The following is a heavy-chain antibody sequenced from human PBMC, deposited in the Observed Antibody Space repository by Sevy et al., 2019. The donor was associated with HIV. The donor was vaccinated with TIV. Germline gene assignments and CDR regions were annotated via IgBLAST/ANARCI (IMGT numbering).Heavy chain of an antibody. CDR1: GFTFSRYA. D-gene: IGHD3-16*02. CDR2: ISSDGRNK. CDR3: ARDKGESSSSFLGELSY. J-gene: IGHJ4*02. Sequence: GGSLRLSCAASGFTFSRYAMNWVRQAPGKGLEWVAVISSDGRNKYYADSVKAGFTISRDNAKKTLYLQMNSLRSEDTALYYCARDKGESSSSFLGELSYWGQGTLVTVSS. V-gene: IGHV3-30*04.